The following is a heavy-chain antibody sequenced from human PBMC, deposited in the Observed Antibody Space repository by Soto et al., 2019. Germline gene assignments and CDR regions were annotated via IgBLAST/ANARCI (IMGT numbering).Heavy chain of an antibody. CDR2: ISSSSSTI. CDR1: RFTFSSYS. V-gene: IGHV3-48*02. CDR3: ARGGGIIAVAGLIDY. D-gene: IGHD6-19*01. J-gene: IGHJ4*02. Sequence: EVQLVESGGGLVQPGGSLRLSCAASRFTFSSYSMNWVRQAPGKGLEWVSYISSSSSTIYYADSVKGRFTISRDNAKNSLYLQMNSLRDEDTAVYYCARGGGIIAVAGLIDYWGQGTLVTVSS.